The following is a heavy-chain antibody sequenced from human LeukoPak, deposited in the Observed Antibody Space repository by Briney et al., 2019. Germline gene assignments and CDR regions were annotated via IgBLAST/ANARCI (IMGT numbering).Heavy chain of an antibody. D-gene: IGHD3-10*01. CDR2: INHSGST. Sequence: SETLSLTCAVYGGSFSGYYWSWIRQPPGKGLEWIGEINHSGSTNYNPSLKSRVTISVDTSKNQFSLKLSSVTAADTAVYYCVRGRHNYYGSGSYYSNWFDPWGQGTLVTVSS. V-gene: IGHV4-34*01. CDR1: GGSFSGYY. J-gene: IGHJ5*02. CDR3: VRGRHNYYGSGSYYSNWFDP.